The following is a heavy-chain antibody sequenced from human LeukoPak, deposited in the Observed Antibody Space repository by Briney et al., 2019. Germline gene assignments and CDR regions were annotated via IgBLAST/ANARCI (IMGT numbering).Heavy chain of an antibody. CDR1: GFTFSSYW. D-gene: IGHD3-22*01. J-gene: IGHJ4*02. V-gene: IGHV3-23*01. Sequence: PGGSLRLSCVVSGFTFSSYWMSWVRQAPGKGLEWVSAISGSGGSTYYADSVKGRFTISRDNSKNTLYLQMNSLRAEDTAVYYCAKESTYYYDSSGIVDYWGQGTLVTVSS. CDR3: AKESTYYYDSSGIVDY. CDR2: ISGSGGST.